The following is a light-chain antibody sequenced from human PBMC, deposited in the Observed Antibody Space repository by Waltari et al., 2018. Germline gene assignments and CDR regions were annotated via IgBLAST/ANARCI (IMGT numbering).Light chain of an antibody. CDR2: AAS. CDR3: QQYGNSNPL. CDR1: QSVSSNY. V-gene: IGKV3-20*01. J-gene: IGKJ3*01. Sequence: EIVLTQSPAALSLSPGERATLSCRASQSVSSNYIAWYQQKPGQAPRLLIYAASMRATGIPDRFSGSGSGTDFTLTIRRLETEDFAVYYCQQYGNSNPLFGPGTKVDIK.